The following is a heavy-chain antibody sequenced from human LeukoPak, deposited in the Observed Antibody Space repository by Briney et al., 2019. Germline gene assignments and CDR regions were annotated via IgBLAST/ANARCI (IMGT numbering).Heavy chain of an antibody. CDR3: ARNAWGAVETAGDY. V-gene: IGHV3-48*03. D-gene: IGHD6-19*01. CDR2: ISSSGSTI. Sequence: PGGSLRLSCVASGFTFSSYEMNWVRQAPGKGLEWVSYISSSGSTIYYADSVKGRFTISRDNAKNSLYLQMNSLRAEDTAVYYCARNAWGAVETAGDYWGQGTLVTVSS. J-gene: IGHJ4*02. CDR1: GFTFSSYE.